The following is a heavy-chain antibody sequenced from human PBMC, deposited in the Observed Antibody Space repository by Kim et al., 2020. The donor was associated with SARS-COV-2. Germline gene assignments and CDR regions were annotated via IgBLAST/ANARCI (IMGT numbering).Heavy chain of an antibody. CDR3: AKDRVAVGFDP. V-gene: IGHV3-43*02. D-gene: IGHD2-21*01. CDR1: GFIFDDYI. Sequence: GGSLRLSCAASGFIFDDYIMHWVRQAPGKGLEWVALISGDGATTYYANSVKGRFTVSRDNSKNSLYPKMNSLTEEDTAVYYCAKDRVAVGFDPWGQGTLVTVSS. CDR2: ISGDGATT. J-gene: IGHJ5*02.